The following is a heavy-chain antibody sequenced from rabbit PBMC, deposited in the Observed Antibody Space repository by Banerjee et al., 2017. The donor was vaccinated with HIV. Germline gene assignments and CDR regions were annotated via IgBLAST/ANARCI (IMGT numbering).Heavy chain of an antibody. D-gene: IGHD6-1*01. CDR3: ARADRYAGVAGYGYAYGAFPP. V-gene: IGHV1S45*01. CDR1: GFSFSSSDY. CDR2: IYNADDST. J-gene: IGHJ2*01. Sequence: QEQLVESGGDLVKPGASLTLTCTASGFSFSSSDYMCWVRQAPGKGPEWIACIYNADDSTYYASWVNGRFTISKTSSTTVTLQMTSLTAADTATYFCARADRYAGVAGYGYAYGAFPP.